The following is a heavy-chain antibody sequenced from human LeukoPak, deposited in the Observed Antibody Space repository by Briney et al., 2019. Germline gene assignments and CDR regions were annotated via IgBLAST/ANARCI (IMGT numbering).Heavy chain of an antibody. V-gene: IGHV1-3*01. CDR1: GYTLTTYA. J-gene: IGHJ6*03. CDR2: INAANGNT. D-gene: IGHD2-8*01. Sequence: ASVKVSCKASGYTLTTYAMHWVRQAPGQRLEWMGWINAANGNTKYSQRFQGRVTITRDTSASTAYMKLSSLRSEDTAVYYCARGRRYRNGPLGYYYYYMDVWGKGTTVTVS. CDR3: ARGRRYRNGPLGYYYYYMDV.